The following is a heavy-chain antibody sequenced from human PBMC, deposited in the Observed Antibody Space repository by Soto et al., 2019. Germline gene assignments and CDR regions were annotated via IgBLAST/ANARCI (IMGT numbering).Heavy chain of an antibody. CDR3: ARDRAIEWAKLFDY. CDR1: GYTFTSYG. Sequence: ASVKVSCKASGYTFTSYGIIWVRQAPGQGLEWMGWISAYNGNTNYAQKLQGRVTMTTDTSTSTAYMELRSLRSDDTAVYYCARDRAIEWAKLFDYWGQGTLVTVSS. D-gene: IGHD5-12*01. J-gene: IGHJ4*02. V-gene: IGHV1-18*01. CDR2: ISAYNGNT.